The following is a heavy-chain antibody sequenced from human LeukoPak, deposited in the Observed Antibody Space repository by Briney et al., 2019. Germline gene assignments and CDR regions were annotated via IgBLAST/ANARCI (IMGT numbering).Heavy chain of an antibody. CDR3: ARTEQLGPFDY. CDR1: GFTVSNNY. Sequence: SGGSLRLSCAVSGFTVSNNYMSWVRQAPGKGLEWVSLIYSGGSAYYADSVKGRFTISRDNSKNTLYLQMNSLRAEDTAVYYCARTEQLGPFDYWGQGTLVTVSS. D-gene: IGHD6-6*01. CDR2: IYSGGSA. J-gene: IGHJ4*02. V-gene: IGHV3-53*01.